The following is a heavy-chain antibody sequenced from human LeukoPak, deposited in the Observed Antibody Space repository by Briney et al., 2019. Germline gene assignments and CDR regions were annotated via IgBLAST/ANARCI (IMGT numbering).Heavy chain of an antibody. CDR2: ISGSGGST. D-gene: IGHD3-10*01. CDR1: GFTFSSNT. J-gene: IGHJ4*02. CDR3: AKDYYGSGSFFDY. V-gene: IGHV3-23*01. Sequence: GGSLRLSCAASGFTFSSNTMTWVRQVSGKGLEWVSAISGSGGSTYYADSVKGRFTISRDNSKNTLYLQMNSLRAEDTAVYYCAKDYYGSGSFFDYWGQGTLVTVSS.